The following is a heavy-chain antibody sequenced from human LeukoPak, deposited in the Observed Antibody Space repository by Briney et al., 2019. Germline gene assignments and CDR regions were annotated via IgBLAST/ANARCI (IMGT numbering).Heavy chain of an antibody. CDR3: SRDQVGPKTYYDFWSGYYSGVWFYP. CDR1: VFTFSSYS. CDR2: ISSSSSYI. Sequence: VGSLRLSCAASVFTFSSYSMNWVRQAPGKGPEWVSSISSSSSYIYYADSVKGRFTISRDNAKNSLYLQMNSLRAEDTAVYYCSRDQVGPKTYYDFWSGYYSGVWFYPWAQGTLVTVSS. D-gene: IGHD3-3*01. J-gene: IGHJ5*02. V-gene: IGHV3-21*01.